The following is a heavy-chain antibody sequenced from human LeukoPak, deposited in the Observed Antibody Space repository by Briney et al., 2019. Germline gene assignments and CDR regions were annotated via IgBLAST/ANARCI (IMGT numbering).Heavy chain of an antibody. Sequence: GGSLRLSCAASGFTFSSCAMHWVRQAPGKGLEWVAVISYDGSNKYYADSVKGRFTISRDNSKNTLYLQMNSLRAEDTAVYYCARGAADDYWGQGTLVTVSS. J-gene: IGHJ4*02. V-gene: IGHV3-30-3*01. CDR1: GFTFSSCA. CDR3: ARGAADDY. CDR2: ISYDGSNK. D-gene: IGHD6-13*01.